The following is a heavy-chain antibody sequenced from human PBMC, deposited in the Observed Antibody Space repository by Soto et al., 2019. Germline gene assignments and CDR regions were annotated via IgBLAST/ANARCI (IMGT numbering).Heavy chain of an antibody. J-gene: IGHJ4*02. CDR1: GGSISSGGYY. CDR2: IYYSGST. V-gene: IGHV4-31*03. CDR3: ARYYDILTGYYFDY. Sequence: ASETLSLTCTVSGGSISSGGYYWSWIRQHPGKGLEWIGYIYYSGSTYYSPSLKSRVTISVDTSKNQFSLKLSSVTAADTAVYYCARYYDILTGYYFDYWGQGTLVTVSS. D-gene: IGHD3-9*01.